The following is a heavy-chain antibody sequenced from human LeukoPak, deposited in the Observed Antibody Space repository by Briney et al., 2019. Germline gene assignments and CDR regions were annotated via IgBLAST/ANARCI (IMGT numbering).Heavy chain of an antibody. CDR1: GYTFTGYY. CDR3: ARGGSYYYGSGSYYWFDP. CDR2: INPNSGGT. V-gene: IGHV1-2*02. Sequence: ASVKVSCKASGYTFTGYYMHWVRQAPGQGLERMGWINPNSGGTNYAQKFQGRVTMTRDTSISTAYMELSRLRSDDTAVYYCARGGSYYYGSGSYYWFDPWGQGTLVTVSS. D-gene: IGHD3-10*01. J-gene: IGHJ5*02.